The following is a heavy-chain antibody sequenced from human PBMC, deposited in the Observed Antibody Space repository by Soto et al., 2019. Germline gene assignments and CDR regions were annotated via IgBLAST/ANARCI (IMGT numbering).Heavy chain of an antibody. Sequence: QVQLVESGGGVVQPGRSLRLSCVASGFTFSSYGMHWVRQAPGEGLEWVAVISYDGSHDYYADSVKGRFAISRDNYKNTLYLQMNSLRAEDSALYYCARRHDYGDYRVDYWGQGTLVTVSS. CDR1: GFTFSSYG. CDR2: ISYDGSHD. D-gene: IGHD4-17*01. V-gene: IGHV3-30*03. CDR3: ARRHDYGDYRVDY. J-gene: IGHJ4*02.